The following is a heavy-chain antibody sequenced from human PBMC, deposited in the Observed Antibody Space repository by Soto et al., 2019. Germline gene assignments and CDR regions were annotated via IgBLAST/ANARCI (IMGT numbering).Heavy chain of an antibody. CDR3: ARVALDGSGSYYGMDV. CDR2: ISGYNANT. Sequence: ASVKVSCKASGYSFSIYGIIWVRQPPGQGLEWMGWISGYNANTHYAHKVQGRVTMTTDTSTSTAYMQLRSLRSDDKAVYYCARVALDGSGSYYGMDVWGQGTTVTVPS. J-gene: IGHJ6*02. D-gene: IGHD3-10*01. CDR1: GYSFSIYG. V-gene: IGHV1-18*04.